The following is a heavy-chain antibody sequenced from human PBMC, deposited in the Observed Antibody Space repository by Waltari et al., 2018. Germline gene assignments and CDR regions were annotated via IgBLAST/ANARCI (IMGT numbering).Heavy chain of an antibody. Sequence: EVQLVESGGGLVQPGGSLRLSCAASGFTFTSHWMHWVRQGPGKGLEGVSRLNYDGSSTYYADFVKGRFTISRDNAKNTLYLQMNGLRAEDTGVYYCVRGYGGDVYWGQGTLVTVSS. J-gene: IGHJ4*02. CDR2: LNYDGSST. CDR3: VRGYGGDVY. V-gene: IGHV3-74*01. CDR1: GFTFTSHW. D-gene: IGHD2-21*02.